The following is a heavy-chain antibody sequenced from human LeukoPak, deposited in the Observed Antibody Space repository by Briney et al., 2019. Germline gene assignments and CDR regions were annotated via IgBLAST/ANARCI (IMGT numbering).Heavy chain of an antibody. V-gene: IGHV3-48*04. CDR2: ISSSSSTI. Sequence: GGSLRLSCAASGFTFSSYSMNWVRQAPGKGLEWVSYISSSSSTIYYADSVKGRFTISRDNAKNSLYLRMNSLRAEDTAVYYCARDSLAVAGPFGYWGQGTLVTVSS. D-gene: IGHD6-19*01. CDR3: ARDSLAVAGPFGY. J-gene: IGHJ4*02. CDR1: GFTFSSYS.